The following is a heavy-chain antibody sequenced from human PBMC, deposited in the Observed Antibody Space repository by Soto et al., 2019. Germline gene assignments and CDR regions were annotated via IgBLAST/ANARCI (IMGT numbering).Heavy chain of an antibody. CDR1: GFTFSSYA. V-gene: IGHV3-23*01. CDR2: ISGSGGST. J-gene: IGHJ4*02. Sequence: GSLRLSCAASGFTFSSYAMSWVRQAPGKGLEWVSAISGSGGSTYYADSVKGRFTISRDNSKNTLYLQMNSLRAEDTAVYYCANLGPYDSSGYSPYWGQGTLVTVSA. CDR3: ANLGPYDSSGYSPY. D-gene: IGHD3-22*01.